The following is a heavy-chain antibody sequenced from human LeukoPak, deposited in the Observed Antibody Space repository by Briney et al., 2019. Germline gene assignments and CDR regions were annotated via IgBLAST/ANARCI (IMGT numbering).Heavy chain of an antibody. J-gene: IGHJ5*02. CDR3: ARAPSNSGYNWFDP. CDR2: IYYSGST. D-gene: IGHD2-2*03. Sequence: PSETLSLTCTVSGGSISRYYWSWIRQPPGKGLEWIGYIYYSGSTNYNPSLKSRVTISVDPSKSQFSLKLSSVTAADTAVYYCARAPSNSGYNWFDPWGQGTLVTVSS. CDR1: GGSISRYY. V-gene: IGHV4-59*01.